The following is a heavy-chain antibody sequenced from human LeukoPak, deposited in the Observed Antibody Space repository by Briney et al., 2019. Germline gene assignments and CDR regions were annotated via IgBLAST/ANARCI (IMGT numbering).Heavy chain of an antibody. CDR1: GFTFSDYY. CDR3: ARDLFTSRSRGYSSGCGY. Sequence: GGSLRLSCAASGFTFSDYYMSWIRQAPGKGLEWVSYISSSGSTIYYADSVKGRFTISRDNAKNSLYLQMNSLRAEDTAVYYCARDLFTSRSRGYSSGCGYWGQGTLVTVSS. J-gene: IGHJ4*02. CDR2: ISSSGSTI. V-gene: IGHV3-11*01. D-gene: IGHD6-19*01.